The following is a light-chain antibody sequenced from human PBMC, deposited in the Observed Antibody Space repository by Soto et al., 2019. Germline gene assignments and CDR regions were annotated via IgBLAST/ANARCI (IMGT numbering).Light chain of an antibody. CDR2: ANT. CDR3: QAYDSSLTHWV. J-gene: IGLJ3*02. Sequence: QSVLTQPPSVSGAPGQRVTISCTGSGSNIGAGYNVHWYQQLPGTAPKLLIYANTVRPSGVSDRFSGSKSGTSVSLAITGLQAEDEADYYCQAYDSSLTHWVFGGGTKLTVL. CDR1: GSNIGAGYN. V-gene: IGLV1-40*01.